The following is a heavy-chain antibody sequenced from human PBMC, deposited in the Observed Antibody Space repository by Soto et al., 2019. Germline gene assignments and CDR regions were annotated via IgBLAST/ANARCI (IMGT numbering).Heavy chain of an antibody. D-gene: IGHD6-19*01. CDR2: IYPGDSDT. V-gene: IGHV5-51*01. CDR3: ASVPLSSGWGGAEYYFDY. J-gene: IGHJ4*02. CDR1: GYSFTSYW. Sequence: PGESLKISCKGSGYSFTSYWIGWVRQMPGKGLEWMGIIYPGDSDTRYSPSFQGQVTISADKSISTAYLQWSSLKASDTAMYYCASVPLSSGWGGAEYYFDYWGQGTLVTVSS.